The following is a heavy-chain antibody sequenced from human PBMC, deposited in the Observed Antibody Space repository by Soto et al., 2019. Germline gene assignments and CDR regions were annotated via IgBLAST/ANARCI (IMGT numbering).Heavy chain of an antibody. CDR3: ARASNTIFEVEYFDY. J-gene: IGHJ4*02. D-gene: IGHD3-3*01. V-gene: IGHV4-39*01. CDR2: IYYSGST. Sequence: PSETLSLTCTVSGGSISSSSYYWGWIRQPPGKGLEWIGSIYYSGSTYYNPSLKSRVTISVDTSKNQFSLKLSSVTAADTAVYYCARASNTIFEVEYFDYWSQGTLVTVSS. CDR1: GGSISSSSYY.